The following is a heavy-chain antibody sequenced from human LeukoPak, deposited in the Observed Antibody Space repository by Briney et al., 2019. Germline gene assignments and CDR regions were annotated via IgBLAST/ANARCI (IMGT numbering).Heavy chain of an antibody. V-gene: IGHV3-21*01. Sequence: GGSPRLSCAASGFTFSSYSMNWVRQAPGKGLEWVSSISSSSSYIYYADSVKGRFTISRDNAKNSLYLQMNSLRAEDTAVYYCARDPGITIFGVAVGGYWGQGTLVTVSS. CDR1: GFTFSSYS. CDR3: ARDPGITIFGVAVGGY. J-gene: IGHJ4*02. D-gene: IGHD3-3*01. CDR2: ISSSSSYI.